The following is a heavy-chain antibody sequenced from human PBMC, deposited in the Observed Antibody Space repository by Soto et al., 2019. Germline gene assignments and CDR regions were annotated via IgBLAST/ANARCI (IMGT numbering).Heavy chain of an antibody. CDR2: ISGSSGSK. D-gene: IGHD4-17*01. J-gene: IGHJ4*02. Sequence: GGSLRLSCAASGFIFNDYYMSWIRQAPGKGLEWLSNISGSSGSKKYADAGKGRFTISRDNAKKSLYLEMHSLRAEDTAMYFCARYAAEVTTFFDQWGQGTLVTVSS. V-gene: IGHV3-11*06. CDR3: ARYAAEVTTFFDQ. CDR1: GFIFNDYY.